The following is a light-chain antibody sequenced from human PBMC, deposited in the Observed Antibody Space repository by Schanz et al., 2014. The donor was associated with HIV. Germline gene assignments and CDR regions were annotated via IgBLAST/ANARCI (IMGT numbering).Light chain of an antibody. V-gene: IGLV1-51*01. CDR1: TSNIGNNY. Sequence: QSVLTQPPSVSAAPGQKVTISCSGSTSNIGNNYVSWYQQLPAVVPKLLITYNNKRLSGMPDRFSGSRSGTSAALGITGRQTGDEADYYCGTWDNSLSAYVFGGGTKLTVL. J-gene: IGLJ2*01. CDR2: YNN. CDR3: GTWDNSLSAYV.